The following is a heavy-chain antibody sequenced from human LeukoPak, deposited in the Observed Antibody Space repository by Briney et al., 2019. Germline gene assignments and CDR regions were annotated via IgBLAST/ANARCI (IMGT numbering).Heavy chain of an antibody. Sequence: PSETLSLTCTVSGGSISSGGYYWSWIRQPAGKGLEWIGRIYTSGSTNYNPSLKSRVTMSVDTSKNQFSLKLSSVTAADTAVYYCARDRSYYDSSGYYYDWFDPWGQGTLVTVSS. J-gene: IGHJ5*02. CDR1: GGSISSGGYY. V-gene: IGHV4-61*02. CDR3: ARDRSYYDSSGYYYDWFDP. D-gene: IGHD3-22*01. CDR2: IYTSGST.